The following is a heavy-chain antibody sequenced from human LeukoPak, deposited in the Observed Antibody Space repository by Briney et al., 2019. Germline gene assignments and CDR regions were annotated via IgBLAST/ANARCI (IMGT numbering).Heavy chain of an antibody. CDR1: GASISHYY. V-gene: IGHV4-4*09. CDR2: IHTSGGS. CDR3: ARLGSYHDF. Sequence: SETLSLTCTVSGASISHYYWSWIRQTPAKGLEWMGHIHTSGGSTYYPSLKSRLTMSIDTSRTQLSLTLTSVTAADTAVYFCARLGSYHDFWGQGALVTVSS. D-gene: IGHD1-26*01. J-gene: IGHJ4*02.